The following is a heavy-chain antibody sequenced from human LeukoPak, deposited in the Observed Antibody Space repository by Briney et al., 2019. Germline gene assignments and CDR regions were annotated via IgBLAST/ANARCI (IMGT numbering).Heavy chain of an antibody. CDR3: ARRLVGATTTYFDY. J-gene: IGHJ4*02. D-gene: IGHD1-26*01. Sequence: GESLKISCKGSGYSFTNYWIGWVRQMPGKGLEWMGTIYPGDSDTRHSPSFQGQVTISSDKSISTAYLQWSSLKASDTAMYYCARRLVGATTTYFDYRGQGTLVTVSS. V-gene: IGHV5-51*01. CDR2: IYPGDSDT. CDR1: GYSFTNYW.